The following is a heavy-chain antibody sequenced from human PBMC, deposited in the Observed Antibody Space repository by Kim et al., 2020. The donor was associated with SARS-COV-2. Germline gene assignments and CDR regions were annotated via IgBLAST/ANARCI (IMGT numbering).Heavy chain of an antibody. CDR2: INTNTGNP. J-gene: IGHJ6*02. Sequence: ASVKVSCKASGYTFSSYGMNWVRQAPGQGLEWMGWINTNTGNPTYAQGFKGRFVFSLDTSVSTAYLQISSLEPEDTAVYYCARDSCSTTNCFPFAMDVWGQGTTVTVSS. D-gene: IGHD2-2*01. CDR1: GYTFSSYG. CDR3: ARDSCSTTNCFPFAMDV. V-gene: IGHV7-4-1*02.